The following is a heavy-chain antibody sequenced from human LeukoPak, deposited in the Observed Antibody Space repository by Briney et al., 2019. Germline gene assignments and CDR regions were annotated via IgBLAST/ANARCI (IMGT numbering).Heavy chain of an antibody. CDR1: GFTFTYVW. CDR3: AKGFGSYDSSDFDS. D-gene: IGHD3-22*01. Sequence: GGSLRLSCAASGFTFTYVWLNWVRRAPGKGLEWVGRIRSRTDGGTTDYAAPVKGRFTISRDDSKKTLYLQMNILKTEDTAVYYCAKGFGSYDSSDFDSWGQGTLVTVSS. V-gene: IGHV3-15*07. CDR2: IRSRTDGGTT. J-gene: IGHJ4*02.